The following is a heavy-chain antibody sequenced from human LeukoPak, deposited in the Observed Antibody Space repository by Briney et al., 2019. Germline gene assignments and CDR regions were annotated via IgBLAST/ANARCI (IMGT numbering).Heavy chain of an antibody. J-gene: IGHJ4*02. CDR3: VKEKSYYDY. CDR1: GFTFSSSP. Sequence: SGGSLMLSCSTSGFTFSSSPMHWVRQAPGKGLEYVSAISSDGATTYYSDSLKDRFTISRDNSKSTLFLQMRYLRVEDTAVYYSVKEKSYYDYWGQGTLVTVSS. CDR2: ISSDGATT. V-gene: IGHV3-64D*06.